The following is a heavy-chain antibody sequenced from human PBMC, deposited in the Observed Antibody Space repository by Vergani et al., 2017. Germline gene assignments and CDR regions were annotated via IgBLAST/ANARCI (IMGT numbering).Heavy chain of an antibody. D-gene: IGHD2/OR15-2a*01. V-gene: IGHV4-61*02. CDR3: ARGCASNRCPTRGTFEI. CDR1: GDSLTSDFFY. CDR2: VHSSGST. J-gene: IGHJ3*02. Sequence: QVQLQESGPGPVKPSQTLSLTCSVSGDSLTSDFFYWTWIRQPAGTRLEWIGRVHSSGSTHYNPSLEGRVSESMDTAKNEFSLDLQSVTAADTAVYFCARGCASNRCPTRGTFEIWGRGTLVTVSS.